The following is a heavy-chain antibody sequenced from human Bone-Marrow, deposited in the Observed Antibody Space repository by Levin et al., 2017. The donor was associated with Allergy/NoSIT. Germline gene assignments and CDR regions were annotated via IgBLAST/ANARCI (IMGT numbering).Heavy chain of an antibody. J-gene: IGHJ4*02. CDR2: IHSRGDT. CDR1: GGSISGHY. CDR3: ARMSDADGNFYPDDF. D-gene: IGHD1-1*01. Sequence: GSLRLSCIVSGGSISGHYWSWIRQAAGTGLEWIGRIHSRGDTTYNPSLRGRIFMSVDTSKNQFSLHMTSVTAADTAVYYCARMSDADGNFYPDDFWGQGTLVTVSS. V-gene: IGHV4-4*07.